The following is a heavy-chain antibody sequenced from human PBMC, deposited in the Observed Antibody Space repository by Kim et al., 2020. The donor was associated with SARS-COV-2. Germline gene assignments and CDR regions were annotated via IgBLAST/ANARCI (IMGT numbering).Heavy chain of an antibody. D-gene: IGHD6-6*01. Sequence: ITTNYANSVKCRFTISRDNAKNTLDLQMNSLRVEDTAVYYCARAASTSFDYWGQGTLVTVSS. J-gene: IGHJ4*02. CDR2: ITT. V-gene: IGHV3-74*01. CDR3: ARAASTSFDY.